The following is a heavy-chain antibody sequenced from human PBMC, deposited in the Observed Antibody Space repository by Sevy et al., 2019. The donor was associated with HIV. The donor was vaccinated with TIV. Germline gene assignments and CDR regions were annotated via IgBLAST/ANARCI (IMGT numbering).Heavy chain of an antibody. CDR1: VFTFSDYG. CDR3: AREGGYSSSWLTQDYYYYYGMDV. Sequence: GGSLRLSCAGSVFTFSDYGMHWVRQAPGKGLEWVAVISYDGSNKYYAESVKGRFTISRDNAKNTLYLQMNNLRAEDTAVYYCAREGGYSSSWLTQDYYYYYGMDVWGQGTTVTVSS. V-gene: IGHV3-30*03. CDR2: ISYDGSNK. D-gene: IGHD6-13*01. J-gene: IGHJ6*02.